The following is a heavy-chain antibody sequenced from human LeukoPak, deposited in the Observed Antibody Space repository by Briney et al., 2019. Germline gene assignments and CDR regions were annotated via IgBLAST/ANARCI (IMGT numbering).Heavy chain of an antibody. V-gene: IGHV1-69*13. D-gene: IGHD6-13*01. CDR3: ASHIAAAGDDAFDI. CDR1: GGTFSSYA. J-gene: IGHJ3*02. CDR2: IIPIFGTA. Sequence: ASVKVSCKASGGTFSSYAISWVRQAPGQGLEWMGGIIPIFGTANYAQKFQGRVTITADESTSTAYMELSSLRSEDTAVYYCASHIAAAGDDAFDIWGQGTMVTVSS.